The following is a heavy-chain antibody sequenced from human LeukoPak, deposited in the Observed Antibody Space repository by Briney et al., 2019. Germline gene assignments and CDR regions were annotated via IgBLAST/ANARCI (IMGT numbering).Heavy chain of an antibody. D-gene: IGHD3-9*01. CDR3: AREKRYYDILTGYWRPSHWFDP. J-gene: IGHJ5*02. CDR2: IYYSGST. CDR1: GGSISSSSYY. V-gene: IGHV4-39*07. Sequence: SETLSLTSTVSGGSISSSSYYWGWIRQPPGKGLEWIGSIYYSGSTYYNPSLKSRVTISVDTSKNQFSLKLSSVTAADTAVYYCAREKRYYDILTGYWRPSHWFDPWGQGTLVTVSS.